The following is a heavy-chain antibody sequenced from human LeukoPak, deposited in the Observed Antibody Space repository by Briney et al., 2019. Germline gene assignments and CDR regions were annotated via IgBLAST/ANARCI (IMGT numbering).Heavy chain of an antibody. CDR2: IYYSGTT. CDR1: GGPISSYY. Sequence: SETLSLTCTVSGGPISSYYWSWIRQPPGKGLGLKGYIYYSGTTSYSPSLKSRVTIAVDTSKNQFSLKLSSVTAADTAVYYCARDRGRPYYFDYWGQGTLGTVSS. J-gene: IGHJ4*02. CDR3: ARDRGRPYYFDY. V-gene: IGHV4-59*01.